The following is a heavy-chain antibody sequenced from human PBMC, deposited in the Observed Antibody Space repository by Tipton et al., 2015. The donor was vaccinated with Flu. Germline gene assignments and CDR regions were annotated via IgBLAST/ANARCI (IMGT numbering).Heavy chain of an antibody. J-gene: IGHJ4*02. CDR3: ASLLTTMSAWGGNF. D-gene: IGHD4-17*01. CDR2: IIPLFGTP. CDR1: GDTFSSYL. V-gene: IGHV1-69*01. Sequence: QVQLVQSGAEVKRPGSSVKVSCKASGDTFSSYLITWVRQAPGQGLEWMGGIIPLFGTPNYAQKFQGRVTITADESTSTAYMEMSSLRSDDTAVYYCASLLTTMSAWGGNFWGQGTLVTVSS.